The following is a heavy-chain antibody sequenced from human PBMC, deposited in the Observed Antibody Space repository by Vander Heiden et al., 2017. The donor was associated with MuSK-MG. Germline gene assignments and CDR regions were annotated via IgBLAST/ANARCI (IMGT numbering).Heavy chain of an antibody. D-gene: IGHD2-2*01. V-gene: IGHV4-31*03. CDR3: ARVPIVVVPAAYYFDY. CDR2: IYYSGST. CDR1: GGSISSGGYY. J-gene: IGHJ4*02. Sequence: QVQLQESGPGLAKPSQTLSLTCTVSGGSISSGGYYWSWIRQHPGKGLEWIGYIYYSGSTYYNPSLKSRVTISVDTSKNQFSLKLSSVTAADTAVYYCARVPIVVVPAAYYFDYWGQGTLVTVSS.